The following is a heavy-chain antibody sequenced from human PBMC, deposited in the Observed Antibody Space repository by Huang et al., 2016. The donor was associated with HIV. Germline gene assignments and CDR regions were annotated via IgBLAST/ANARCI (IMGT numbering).Heavy chain of an antibody. CDR3: ALSAYSYFRY. D-gene: IGHD3-3*01. CDR2: INDDGTTT. J-gene: IGHJ4*02. CDR1: GFSFSNYG. Sequence: VQLVESGGGLVQPGGSRGLSWAASGFSFSNYGVDWGRQAAGKGLVWVSRINDDGTTTNYADSVKGRFTVSRDNAKNTLYLQMDNLRVADTAVYYCALSAYSYFRYWGQGALVTVSS. V-gene: IGHV3-74*01.